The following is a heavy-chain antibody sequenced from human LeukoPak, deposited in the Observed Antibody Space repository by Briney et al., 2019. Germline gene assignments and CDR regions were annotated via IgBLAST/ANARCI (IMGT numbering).Heavy chain of an antibody. Sequence: SVKVSCKASGGTFSSYAISWVRQAPVQGLEWMGRIIPIFRIANYAQKFQGRVTITADKSTSTAYMELSSLRSEDTAVYYCARDLTRDGYNHDIRYGMDIWGQGTTVTVSS. J-gene: IGHJ6*02. CDR2: IIPIFRIA. V-gene: IGHV1-69*04. CDR3: ARDLTRDGYNHDIRYGMDI. CDR1: GGTFSSYA. D-gene: IGHD5-24*01.